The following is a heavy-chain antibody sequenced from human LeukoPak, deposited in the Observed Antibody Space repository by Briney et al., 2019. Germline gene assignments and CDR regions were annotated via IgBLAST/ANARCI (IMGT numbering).Heavy chain of an antibody. J-gene: IGHJ4*02. CDR2: IVGSSST. Sequence: PGGSLRLSCAAPGFTFSNFAMTWVRQAPAQGLEWVSSIVGSSSTYYAYSLKGRFTISRDNAKNSLYLQMNSLRAEDTAVYYCARIGAGSSRDYWGQGTLVTVSS. V-gene: IGHV3-21*01. D-gene: IGHD6-13*01. CDR1: GFTFSNFA. CDR3: ARIGAGSSRDY.